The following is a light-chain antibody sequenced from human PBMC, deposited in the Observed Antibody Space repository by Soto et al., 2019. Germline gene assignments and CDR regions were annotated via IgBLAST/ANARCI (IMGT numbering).Light chain of an antibody. CDR2: RNS. CDR1: SSKIGSNY. CDR3: AAWDDSLSGVG. V-gene: IGLV1-47*01. Sequence: QSVLTQPPSASGTPGQRVTISCSGSSSKIGSNYVYWYQQLPGTVPQLLIYRNSERPSGFPDRFSGSKSGTSASLAISGLRSEDEADYYCAAWDDSLSGVGFGGGTKGTVL. J-gene: IGLJ2*01.